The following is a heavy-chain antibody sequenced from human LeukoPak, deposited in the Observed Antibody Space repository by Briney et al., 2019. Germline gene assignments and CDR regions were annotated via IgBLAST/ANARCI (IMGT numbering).Heavy chain of an antibody. D-gene: IGHD2-15*01. J-gene: IGHJ6*03. CDR1: GVTFCSYV. CDR2: ISGSGDST. Sequence: GGSLRLSCAASGVTFCSYVMSWVRQAPGEGGEDVSAISGSGDSTYYADAVKGRFTISRDNDKYTLYLQMNMLRAEDAAVYYCAKATAAPTRYYYYDMDVWGKGTTVTVSS. CDR3: AKATAAPTRYYYYDMDV. V-gene: IGHV3-23*01.